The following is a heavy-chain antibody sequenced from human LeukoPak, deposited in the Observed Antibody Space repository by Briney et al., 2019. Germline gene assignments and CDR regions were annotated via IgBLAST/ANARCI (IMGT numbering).Heavy chain of an antibody. CDR1: GYTFTTQY. CDR2: INPKTGDT. J-gene: IGHJ5*02. CDR3: ARSTNQNYSPNDH. D-gene: IGHD4-11*01. V-gene: IGHV1-2*02. Sequence: GASVKVSCKTSGYTFTTQYIHWMRQAPGQGLEWMGWINPKTGDTKYALSYQGRVTMTRDTSISTAYMVLNRLTSDDTAVFYCARSTNQNYSPNDHWGQGTLLIVSS.